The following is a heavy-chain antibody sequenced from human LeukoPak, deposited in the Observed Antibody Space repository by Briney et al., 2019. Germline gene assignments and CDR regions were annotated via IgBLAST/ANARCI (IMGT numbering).Heavy chain of an antibody. J-gene: IGHJ4*02. D-gene: IGHD2-8*01. CDR2: IGGGDT. V-gene: IGHV3-23*01. CDR3: AKDGQSFNSMYDYFDS. CDR1: GFTFSSYS. Sequence: GGSLRLSCAASGFTFSSYSMNWVRQAPGKGLEWVSSIGGGDTHYADSVKGRFTISRDDSRSTVDLQMSSLRAEDTAVYYCAKDGQSFNSMYDYFDSWGQGTLVTVSS.